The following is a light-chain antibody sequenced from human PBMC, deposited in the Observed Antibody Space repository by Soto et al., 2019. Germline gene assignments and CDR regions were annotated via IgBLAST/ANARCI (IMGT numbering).Light chain of an antibody. CDR3: SSFTISRNTVI. J-gene: IGLJ2*01. Sequence: QSVLTQPASVSGSPGQSITISCTGTSSDVGGYDYVSWYQHHPGKAPKLVISEVTNRPSGVSDRFSGSRSGNTASLTISGLQAEDEADYYCSSFTISRNTVIFGGGTKLTVL. CDR2: EVT. V-gene: IGLV2-14*01. CDR1: SSDVGGYDY.